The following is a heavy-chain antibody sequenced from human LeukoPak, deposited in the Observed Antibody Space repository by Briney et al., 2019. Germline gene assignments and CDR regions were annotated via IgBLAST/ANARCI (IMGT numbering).Heavy chain of an antibody. J-gene: IGHJ3*02. V-gene: IGHV4-4*07. D-gene: IGHD3-22*01. CDR3: ARGPYSYDSSGAFDI. Sequence: SETLSLTCSVSGGSISSHNWSWIRQPAGKGLEWIGRISSSGSTNYNPSLKSRVTISVDTSKNQFSLKLSSVTAADTAVYFCARGPYSYDSSGAFDIWGQGTMVTVSS. CDR1: GGSISSHN. CDR2: ISSSGST.